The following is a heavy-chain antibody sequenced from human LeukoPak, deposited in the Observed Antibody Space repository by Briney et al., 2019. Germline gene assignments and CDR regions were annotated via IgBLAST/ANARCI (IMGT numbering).Heavy chain of an antibody. CDR1: GCTFSDYY. V-gene: IGHV3-11*01. CDR3: ARDLVSSGSYSYYYYYGMDV. Sequence: GGSLRLSCAASGCTFSDYYMSWIRQAPGKGLEWVSYISSSGSTIYYADSVKGRFTISRDNAKNSLYLQMNSLRAEDTAVYYCARDLVSSGSYSYYYYYGMDVWGQGTTVTVSS. D-gene: IGHD1-26*01. CDR2: ISSSGSTI. J-gene: IGHJ6*02.